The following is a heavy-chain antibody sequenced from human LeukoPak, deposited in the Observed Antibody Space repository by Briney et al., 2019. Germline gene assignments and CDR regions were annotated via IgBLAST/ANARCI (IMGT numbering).Heavy chain of an antibody. V-gene: IGHV3-23*01. CDR3: ATYRQVLLPFES. Sequence: GGSLRLSCAASGFTFSSHGINWVRQAPGKGLEWVSGISPSGSISYYADSVKGRFTISRDNSKSTLSLQMNSLRVEDTAIYYCATYRQVLLPFESWGQGTLVTVSS. CDR1: GFTFSSHG. J-gene: IGHJ4*02. CDR2: ISPSGSIS. D-gene: IGHD5-18*01.